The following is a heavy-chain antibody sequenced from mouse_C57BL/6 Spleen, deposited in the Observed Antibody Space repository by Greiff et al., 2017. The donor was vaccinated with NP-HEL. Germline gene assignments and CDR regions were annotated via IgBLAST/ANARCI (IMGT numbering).Heavy chain of an antibody. V-gene: IGHV5-17*01. CDR3: ARGTTVVATWDYYAMDY. J-gene: IGHJ4*01. Sequence: EVQRVESGGGLVKPGGSLKLSCAASGFTFSDYGMHWVRQAPEKGLEWVAYISSGSSTIYYADTVKGRFTISRDNAKNTLFLQMTSLRSEDTAMYYCARGTTVVATWDYYAMDYWGQGTSVTVSS. CDR2: ISSGSSTI. D-gene: IGHD1-1*01. CDR1: GFTFSDYG.